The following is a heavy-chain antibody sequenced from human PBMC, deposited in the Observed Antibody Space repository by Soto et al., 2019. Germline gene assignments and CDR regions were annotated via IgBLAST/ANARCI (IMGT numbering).Heavy chain of an antibody. D-gene: IGHD6-25*01. CDR1: GYTLTELS. Sequence: GASVKVSCKVSGYTLTELSMHWVRQAPGKGLEWMGGFDPEDGETIYAQKFQGRVTMTEDTSTDTAYMELGSLRSEDTAVYYCVTDFRRSGYHRGPFDIWGQGTMVIGSS. V-gene: IGHV1-24*01. CDR2: FDPEDGET. CDR3: VTDFRRSGYHRGPFDI. J-gene: IGHJ3*02.